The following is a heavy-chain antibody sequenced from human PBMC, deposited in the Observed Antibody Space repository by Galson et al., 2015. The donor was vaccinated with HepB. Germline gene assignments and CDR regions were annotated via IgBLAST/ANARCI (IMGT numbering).Heavy chain of an antibody. V-gene: IGHV3-11*01. D-gene: IGHD6-25*01. J-gene: IGHJ5*02. CDR2: ISDSGSII. Sequence: SLRLSCAASGVSGVTFSDYYMNWIRQAPGKGLEWVSYISDSGSIIFYADSVKGRFTISRDNAKNSLYLQMSSLRVEDTAVYYCARAALGWFDPWGQGTLVTVSS. CDR3: ARAALGWFDP. CDR1: GVSGVTFSDYY.